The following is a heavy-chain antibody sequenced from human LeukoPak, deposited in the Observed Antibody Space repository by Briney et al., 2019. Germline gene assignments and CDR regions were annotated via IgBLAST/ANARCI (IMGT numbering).Heavy chain of an antibody. D-gene: IGHD1-26*01. CDR2: INHYGSEK. V-gene: IGHV3-7*01. Sequence: PGGSLRLSCAASGFTFSSYWMSWVRQAPGKGLELVATINHYGSEKYYLESVKGRFTISRDNAKHSLYLQIDSLRAEDTAVFYCARDKEVGATLLDCWGQRTLVTVSS. CDR3: ARDKEVGATLLDC. CDR1: GFTFSSYW. J-gene: IGHJ4*02.